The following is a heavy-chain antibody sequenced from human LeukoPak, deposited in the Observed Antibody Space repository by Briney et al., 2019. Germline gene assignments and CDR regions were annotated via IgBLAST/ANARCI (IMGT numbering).Heavy chain of an antibody. D-gene: IGHD1-26*01. V-gene: IGHV4-4*07. Sequence: SDTLSLTCTVSGDPFSRYYWSWIRQPAGKALEWIGRIYTSGSTNYNPSLKSRVTMTVDTSKNQYSLKLSSVTAADTAVYYCARGRIVGATNNWFDPWGQGTLVTVSS. CDR3: ARGRIVGATNNWFDP. J-gene: IGHJ5*02. CDR1: GDPFSRYY. CDR2: IYTSGST.